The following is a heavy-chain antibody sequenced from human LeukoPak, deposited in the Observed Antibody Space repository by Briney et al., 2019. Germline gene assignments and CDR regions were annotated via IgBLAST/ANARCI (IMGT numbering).Heavy chain of an antibody. CDR2: IDPNSGGT. CDR1: AYTLTGNY. V-gene: IGHV1-2*02. Sequence: ASVKVSSKASAYTLTGNYMKWVRHAPGQGLEWMGWIDPNSGGTNYAQKFQGRVTLTRDTSISTAYMELSRLRSDDTAVYYCARAGYCSGGSCYALDYWGQGTLVTVSS. J-gene: IGHJ4*02. CDR3: ARAGYCSGGSCYALDY. D-gene: IGHD2-15*01.